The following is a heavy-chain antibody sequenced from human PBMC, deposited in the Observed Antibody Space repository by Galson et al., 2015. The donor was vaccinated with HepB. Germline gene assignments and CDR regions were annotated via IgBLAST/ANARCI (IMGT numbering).Heavy chain of an antibody. V-gene: IGHV3-23*01. D-gene: IGHD6-13*01. CDR1: GFTHSIYA. CDR3: AKVRSSWTGAFDI. Sequence: SLRLSCAASGFTHSIYAMNWVRQAPGKGLEWVSGISGSSGSTYYADSVKGRFTISRDNSKNTLYLQMNSLRAEDTAVYYCAKVRSSWTGAFDIWGQGTMVTVSS. CDR2: ISGSSGST. J-gene: IGHJ3*02.